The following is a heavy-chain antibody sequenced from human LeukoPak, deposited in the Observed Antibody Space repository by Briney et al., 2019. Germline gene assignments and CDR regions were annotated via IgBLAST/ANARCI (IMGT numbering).Heavy chain of an antibody. V-gene: IGHV3-30*03. J-gene: IGHJ3*01. CDR3: TSDLDRSDGL. D-gene: IGHD2-8*01. CDR2: ISYDGSNK. CDR1: GFTFSSYG. Sequence: QPGGSLRLSCAASGFTFSSYGMHWVRQAPGKGLEWVAVISYDGSNKYYGDSVKGRFTISRDNAKNSLYLQMNSLRAEDTAVYYCTSDLDRSDGLWGQGTMVTVSS.